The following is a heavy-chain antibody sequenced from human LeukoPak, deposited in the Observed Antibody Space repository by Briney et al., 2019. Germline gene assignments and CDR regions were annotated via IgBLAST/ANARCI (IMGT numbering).Heavy chain of an antibody. Sequence: PGGSLRLSCAASGFTFSSYWMSWVRQAPGKGLEWVANIKQDGGEKYYVDSVKGRFTISRDNAKNSLYLQMNSLRAEDTAVYYCAREKDVLRFLEWLFGFDYWGQGTLVTVSS. V-gene: IGHV3-7*01. CDR3: AREKDVLRFLEWLFGFDY. CDR2: IKQDGGEK. D-gene: IGHD3-3*01. CDR1: GFTFSSYW. J-gene: IGHJ4*02.